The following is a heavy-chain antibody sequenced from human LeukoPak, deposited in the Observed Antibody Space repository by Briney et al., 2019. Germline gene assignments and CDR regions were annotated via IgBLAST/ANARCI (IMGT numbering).Heavy chain of an antibody. D-gene: IGHD2-21*01. CDR1: GGSISSSSYY. Sequence: SETLALNCSVYGGSISSSSYYWGWIRQSPGKGLEWIGSMYYRGTTYENSSLKSRLTLSIDTSNNQFSLKLTSVTAADTAVYYCAREYSRSVVAGSRPDLWGQGLLVTVSS. CDR2: MYYRGTT. V-gene: IGHV4-39*02. J-gene: IGHJ4*02. CDR3: AREYSRSVVAGSRPDL.